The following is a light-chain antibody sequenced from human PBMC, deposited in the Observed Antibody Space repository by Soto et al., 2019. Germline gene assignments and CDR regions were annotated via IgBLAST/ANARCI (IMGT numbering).Light chain of an antibody. CDR1: QSVSSNY. V-gene: IGKV3-20*01. Sequence: EIVLTQSPGTLSLSPGERATLSCRASQSVSSNYLAWYQQQPGKAPKVLIYRASIRATGIPDRFTGSGSGTDCTLTISRLETEDFAVYYCQQYGSSPLTFGGGTKVDI. CDR2: RAS. CDR3: QQYGSSPLT. J-gene: IGKJ4*01.